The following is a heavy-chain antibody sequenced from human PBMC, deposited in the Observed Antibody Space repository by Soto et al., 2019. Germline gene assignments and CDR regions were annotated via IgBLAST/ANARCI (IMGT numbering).Heavy chain of an antibody. V-gene: IGHV4-31*03. CDR1: GGSLTSGGYY. D-gene: IGHD2-15*01. J-gene: IGHJ4*02. Sequence: SETLSLTCTVSGGSLTSGGYYWSWIRQHPGKGLEWTGYIYHSGSTYYNPSLKSRVTISVDTSKNQFSLKLSSVTAADTAVYYCAKERDSFSHPWQEFDSWGQGTPVTVSS. CDR2: IYHSGST. CDR3: AKERDSFSHPWQEFDS.